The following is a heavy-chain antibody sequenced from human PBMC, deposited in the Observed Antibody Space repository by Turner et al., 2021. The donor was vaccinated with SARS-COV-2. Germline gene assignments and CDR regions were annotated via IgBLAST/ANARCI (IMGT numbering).Heavy chain of an antibody. CDR2: ISASDRST. D-gene: IGHD3-3*01. V-gene: IGHV3-23*01. CDR1: GFAFYNSA. J-gene: IGHJ4*02. CDR3: AKFPRVGDFWSVDY. Sequence: EVQLLESGGGLVQPLGAVIPSCGASGFAFYNSAMSWVRQVPGKGLEWVSAISASDRSTYYAASVKGRFTISRDKSKNTLYVQMNSLRAEDTAIYYCAKFPRVGDFWSVDYWGQGTLVTVSS.